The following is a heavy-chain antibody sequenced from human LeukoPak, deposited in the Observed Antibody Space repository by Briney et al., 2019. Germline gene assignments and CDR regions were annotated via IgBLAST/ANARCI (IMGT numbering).Heavy chain of an antibody. D-gene: IGHD3-22*01. CDR2: MNPNSGNT. CDR1: GYIFTSYD. J-gene: IGHJ4*02. CDR3: ARGFRSDSSGRKFDC. V-gene: IGHV1-8*01. Sequence: ASVKVSCKASGYIFTSYDINWVRQATGQGLEWMGWMNPNSGNTGYAQKFQDRVTMTRNTSIGTAYMELSSLGSEDTAMYYCARGFRSDSSGRKFDCWGQGTLVTVSS.